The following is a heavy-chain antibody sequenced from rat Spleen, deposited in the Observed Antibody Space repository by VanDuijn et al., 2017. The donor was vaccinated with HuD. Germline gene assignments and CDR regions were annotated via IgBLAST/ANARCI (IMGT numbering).Heavy chain of an antibody. Sequence: QVQLKESGPGLMQSSETLSLTCTVSGFSLTTNGVGWLRQPLGRGLMWMGTICPSGSTNYNLAVQSRLSISRGTSKSQVFLKMDRLQREDTSTYYWARHPWGGATYYWGQGVMVTFSS. D-gene: IGHD1-3*01. CDR3: ARHPWGGATYY. CDR2: ICPSGST. CDR1: GFSLTTNG. J-gene: IGHJ2*01. V-gene: IGHV2-72*01.